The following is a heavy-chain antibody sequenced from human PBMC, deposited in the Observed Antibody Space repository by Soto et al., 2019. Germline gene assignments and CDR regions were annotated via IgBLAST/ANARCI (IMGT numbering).Heavy chain of an antibody. CDR2: ISAYNGNT. CDR3: ARDLGYYFCSGDDAFDI. D-gene: IGHD3-3*01. V-gene: IGHV1-18*01. Sequence: ASVKVSCKASGYTFTSYGISWVRQAPGQGLEWMGWISAYNGNTNYAQKLQGRVTMTTDTSTSTAYMELRSLRSDDTAVYYCARDLGYYFCSGDDAFDIWGQGTMVTVSS. CDR1: GYTFTSYG. J-gene: IGHJ3*02.